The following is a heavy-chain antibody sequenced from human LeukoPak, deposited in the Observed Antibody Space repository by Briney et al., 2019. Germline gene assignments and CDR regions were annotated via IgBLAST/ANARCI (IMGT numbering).Heavy chain of an antibody. CDR1: GFVLSDCV. V-gene: IGHV3-30*18. CDR3: VKEQSSGWYRVADY. Sequence: GGSLRLSCAASGFVLSDCVMHGVRQAPGKGLGWVAVITCDGTEIHYADFVKGRFIISRDISRSTLHLQMNSLRVEDTAVYYCVKEQSSGWYRVADYWGQGTMVTVSS. CDR2: ITCDGTEI. D-gene: IGHD6-19*01. J-gene: IGHJ4*02.